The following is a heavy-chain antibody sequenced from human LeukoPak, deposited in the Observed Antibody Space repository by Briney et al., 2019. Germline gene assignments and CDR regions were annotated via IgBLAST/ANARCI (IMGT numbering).Heavy chain of an antibody. CDR2: IKQDGSEK. D-gene: IGHD5-18*01. V-gene: IGHV3-7*01. J-gene: IGHJ6*03. Sequence: GGSLRLSCAASGFTFSSYWMSWVRQAPGKGLEWVANIKQDGSEKYYVDSVKGRFTISRDNAKNSLYLQMNSLRAEDTAVYYCARRYSYGYRFYYYYYYMDAWGKGTTVTVSS. CDR1: GFTFSSYW. CDR3: ARRYSYGYRFYYYYYYMDA.